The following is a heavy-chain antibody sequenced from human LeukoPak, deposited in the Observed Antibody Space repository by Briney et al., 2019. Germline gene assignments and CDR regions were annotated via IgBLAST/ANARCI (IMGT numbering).Heavy chain of an antibody. D-gene: IGHD3-22*01. J-gene: IGHJ3*02. CDR2: IYYSGNT. Sequence: SETLSLTCTVSGGSLSSEDFYTSWIRQPPGKGLEWIGYIYYSGNTYYNPSLKSRVTISVDTSKNQFSLKLSSVTAADTAVYYCARAWPNDSSGYPIGGIAFGIWGQGTMVIASS. CDR1: GGSLSSEDFY. V-gene: IGHV4-30-4*01. CDR3: ARAWPNDSSGYPIGGIAFGI.